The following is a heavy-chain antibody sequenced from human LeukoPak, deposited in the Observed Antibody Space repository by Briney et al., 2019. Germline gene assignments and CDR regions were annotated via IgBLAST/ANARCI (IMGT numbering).Heavy chain of an antibody. V-gene: IGHV1-46*01. CDR1: GYTFTSYY. Sequence: ASVKVSCEASGYTFTSYYMHWVRQAPGQGLEWMGIINPSGGSTSYAQKFQGRVTMTRDTSTSTVYMELSSLRSEDTAVYYCARDRPTQGNIAALYYFDYWGQGTLVTVSS. J-gene: IGHJ4*02. CDR3: ARDRPTQGNIAALYYFDY. D-gene: IGHD6-6*01. CDR2: INPSGGST.